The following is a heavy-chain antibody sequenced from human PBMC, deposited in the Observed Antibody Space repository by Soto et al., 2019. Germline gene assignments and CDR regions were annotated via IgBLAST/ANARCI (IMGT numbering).Heavy chain of an antibody. D-gene: IGHD6-19*01. Sequence: ASVKVSCKASGYTFTGYYMHWVRQAPGQGLEWMGWINPNCGGTNYAQKFQGWXTXXXXXSISTAYMELSRLRSDDTAVYYCAREAAGTLSLDYWGQGTLVTVSS. CDR2: INPNCGGT. V-gene: IGHV1-2*04. CDR1: GYTFTGYY. J-gene: IGHJ4*02. CDR3: AREAAGTLSLDY.